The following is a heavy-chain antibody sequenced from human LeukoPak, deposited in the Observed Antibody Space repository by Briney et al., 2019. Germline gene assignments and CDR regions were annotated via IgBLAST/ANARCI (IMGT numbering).Heavy chain of an antibody. V-gene: IGHV3-30*04. CDR3: ARDAYRGYYFDY. CDR1: GFTFSSYA. CDR2: ISYDGSNK. D-gene: IGHD4-11*01. Sequence: GGSLRLSCAASGFTFSSYAMHWVRPAPGKGLEWVAVISYDGSNKYYADSVKGRFTISRDNAKNSLYLQMNSLRAEDTAVYYCARDAYRGYYFDYWGQGTLVTVSS. J-gene: IGHJ4*02.